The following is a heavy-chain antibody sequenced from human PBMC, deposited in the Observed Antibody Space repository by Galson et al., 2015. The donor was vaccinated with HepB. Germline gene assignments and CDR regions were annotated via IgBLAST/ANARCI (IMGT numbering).Heavy chain of an antibody. CDR2: ISSSSTYI. CDR1: GFTSSSYS. Sequence: SLRLSCAASGFTSSSYSMNWVRQAPGKGLEWVSSISSSSTYIFYADSVKGRFTISRDNAKNSLYLQMNSLRAEDTAVYYCATGDGYSSGWSTEYWGQGTLVTVSS. D-gene: IGHD6-19*01. CDR3: ATGDGYSSGWSTEY. J-gene: IGHJ4*02. V-gene: IGHV3-21*01.